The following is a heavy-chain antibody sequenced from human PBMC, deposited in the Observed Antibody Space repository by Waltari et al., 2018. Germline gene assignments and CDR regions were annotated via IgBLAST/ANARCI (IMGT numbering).Heavy chain of an antibody. CDR1: GIPLRTFD. CDR2: ISGSGSHI. D-gene: IGHD2-2*01. V-gene: IGHV3-21*06. Sequence: EVQLVESGGGLVKPGGSLVLSGAAPGIPLRTFDMKWGRQAPGKGLEWVSSISGSGSHIYSAASVRGRFTISRDNAQSSLYLQMDTLRAEDTAVYYCASRSPPARYNAMDFWGQGTTVTVSS. CDR3: ASRSPPARYNAMDF. J-gene: IGHJ6*02.